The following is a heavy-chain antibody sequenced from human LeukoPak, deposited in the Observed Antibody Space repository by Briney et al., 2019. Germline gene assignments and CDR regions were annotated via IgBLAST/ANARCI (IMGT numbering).Heavy chain of an antibody. V-gene: IGHV4-59*01. D-gene: IGHD3-10*01. Sequence: SETLSLTCTVSGGSISSYYWSWIRQPAGKGLEWIGYVYYRGSTNYNPSLKSRVTISVDTSKNQFSLTLSSVTAADTAVYYCARDRIGEDYMDVWGKGTTVTVSS. CDR2: VYYRGST. J-gene: IGHJ6*03. CDR3: ARDRIGEDYMDV. CDR1: GGSISSYY.